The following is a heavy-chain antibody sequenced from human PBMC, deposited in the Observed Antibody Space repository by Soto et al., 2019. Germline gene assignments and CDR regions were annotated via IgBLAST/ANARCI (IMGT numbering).Heavy chain of an antibody. CDR2: TRNKANGYTT. J-gene: IGHJ3*02. D-gene: IGHD1-26*01. CDR1: GFTFSDHN. CDR3: ARSPLGIAACEI. V-gene: IGHV3-72*01. Sequence: GGSLRLSCAVSGFTFSDHNMDWVRQAPGKGLEWVGRTRNKANGYTTEYAASVKGRFTISTDDSQHSLYLQMNSLKTEDLVVYYCARSPLGIAACEIWGQGTMVTVSS.